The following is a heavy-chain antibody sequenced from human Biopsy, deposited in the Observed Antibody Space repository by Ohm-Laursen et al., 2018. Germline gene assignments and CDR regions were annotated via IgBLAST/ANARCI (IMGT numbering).Heavy chain of an antibody. Sequence: LSLTCATSGFTFSSYAMSWVRQSPGKGLEWVSSTNNNGGRTYYTDSVKVRFTISRDNSKNTLYLQMSSLRAEDTAVYYCANWNYYYDSSGPPAFDVWGQGTMVTASS. CDR3: ANWNYYYDSSGPPAFDV. J-gene: IGHJ3*01. CDR2: TNNNGGRT. CDR1: GFTFSSYA. D-gene: IGHD3-22*01. V-gene: IGHV3-23*01.